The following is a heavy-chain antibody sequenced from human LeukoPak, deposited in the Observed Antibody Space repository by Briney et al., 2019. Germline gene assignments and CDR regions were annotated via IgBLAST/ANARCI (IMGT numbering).Heavy chain of an antibody. J-gene: IGHJ4*02. CDR1: GYTFTSYD. Sequence: ASVKVSCKASGYTFTSYDINWVRQATGQRLEWMGWMNPNSGNTGYAQKLQGRVTITRNTSISTAYMELSSLRSEDTAVYYCARGKDSSSPSFDYWGQGTLVTVSS. CDR2: MNPNSGNT. V-gene: IGHV1-8*03. D-gene: IGHD6-6*01. CDR3: ARGKDSSSPSFDY.